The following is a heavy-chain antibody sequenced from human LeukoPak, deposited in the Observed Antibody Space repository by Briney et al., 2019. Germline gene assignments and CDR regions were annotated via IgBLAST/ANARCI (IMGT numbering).Heavy chain of an antibody. CDR2: IYYSGST. CDR1: GGSISSYY. D-gene: IGHD1-26*01. J-gene: IGHJ3*02. CDR3: ARGGSYWIYAFDI. V-gene: IGHV4-59*01. Sequence: TSETLSLTCTDSGGSISSYYWSWIRQPPGKGLEWIGYIYYSGSTNYNPSLKSRVTISVDTSKNQFSLKLSSVTAADTAVYYCARGGSYWIYAFDIWGQGAMVTVSS.